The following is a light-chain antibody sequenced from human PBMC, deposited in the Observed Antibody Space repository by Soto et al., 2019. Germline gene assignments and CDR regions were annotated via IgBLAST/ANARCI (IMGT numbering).Light chain of an antibody. V-gene: IGKV3-15*01. CDR1: QTISND. J-gene: IGKJ4*01. Sequence: EVVMTQSPATVSVSPGEGVTLSCRASQTISNDLAWYQQKPGQAPRLLIYGASTRATGVPARFSGGGSGTEFTLTISSLQSEDFAFYYCQKNNKWPLVTFGGGTKVAIK. CDR2: GAS. CDR3: QKNNKWPLVT.